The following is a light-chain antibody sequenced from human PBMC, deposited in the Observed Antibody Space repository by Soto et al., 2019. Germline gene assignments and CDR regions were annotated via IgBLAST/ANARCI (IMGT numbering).Light chain of an antibody. CDR1: QSVSSN. J-gene: IGKJ4*01. V-gene: IGKV3-15*01. CDR2: GAS. CDR3: QQYDDWPPAT. Sequence: EIVMTQSPATLSVSPGERATLSCRASQSVSSNLAWYQHKVGQAPRLLIYGASTRATGIPARFSGSGSGTEFTLTISSLQSEDFGVYYCQQYDDWPPATFGGGTKVEIK.